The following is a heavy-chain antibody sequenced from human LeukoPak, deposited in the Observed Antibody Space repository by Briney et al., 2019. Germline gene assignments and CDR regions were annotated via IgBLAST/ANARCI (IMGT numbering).Heavy chain of an antibody. CDR1: GSNFHYYN. D-gene: IGHD2-2*01. V-gene: IGHV3-7*01. CDR2: IKQDGSEK. J-gene: IGHJ4*02. Sequence: GGSLRLSCTDSGSNFHYYNMHWVRQAPGKGLEWVANIKQDGSEKYYVDSVKGRFTISRDNAKNSLYLQMNSLRAEDTAVYYCARDPHCSSTSCYAGVDYWGQGTLVTVSS. CDR3: ARDPHCSSTSCYAGVDY.